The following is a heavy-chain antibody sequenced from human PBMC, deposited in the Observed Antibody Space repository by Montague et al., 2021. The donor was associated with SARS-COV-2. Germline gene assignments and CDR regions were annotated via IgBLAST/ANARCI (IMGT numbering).Heavy chain of an antibody. CDR2: KNNSGDT. J-gene: IGHJ4*02. V-gene: IGHV4-34*01. CDR3: VRGGDYTDYGRVDY. Sequence: GKKNNSGDTYYNPSLKSRVTISVDTSKNQFSLRLSSVTAADTAVYYCVRGGDYTDYGRVDYWGQGTMVIVAS. D-gene: IGHD4-11*01.